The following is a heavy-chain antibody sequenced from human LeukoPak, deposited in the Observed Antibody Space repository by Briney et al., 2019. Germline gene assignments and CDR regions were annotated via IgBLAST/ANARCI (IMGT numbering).Heavy chain of an antibody. J-gene: IGHJ4*02. Sequence: GGSLRLSCAASGFAFSSFAMSWVRQAPGKGLEWVSAISGSGGSTYYADSVKGRFTISRDNSKNTLYLQMNSLRAEDTAVYYCAKDYYYGSGSYFFSNDYWGQGTLVTVSS. CDR1: GFAFSSFA. D-gene: IGHD3-10*01. CDR3: AKDYYYGSGSYFFSNDY. V-gene: IGHV3-23*01. CDR2: ISGSGGST.